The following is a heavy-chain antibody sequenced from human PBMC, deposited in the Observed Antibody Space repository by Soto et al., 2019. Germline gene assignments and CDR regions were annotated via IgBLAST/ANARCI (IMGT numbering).Heavy chain of an antibody. CDR2: ITRDSNT. CDR3: ARDGSEILMLYAPIKYFFDF. D-gene: IGHD2-8*01. V-gene: IGHV3-11*01. Sequence: GGSLRLSCAASGFTLSDYHMIWIRQAPGKGLEWVSYITRDSNTYYADSVKGRFTISRDNANNSLSLQMTSLRAEDTAVYYCARDGSEILMLYAPIKYFFDFWGQGILVTVSS. CDR1: GFTLSDYH. J-gene: IGHJ4*02.